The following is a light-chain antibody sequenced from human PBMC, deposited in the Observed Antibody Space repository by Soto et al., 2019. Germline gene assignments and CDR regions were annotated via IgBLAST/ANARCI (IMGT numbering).Light chain of an antibody. CDR2: AAS. Sequence: EIVMTQSPATLSVSPGERATLSCRASQSVHNNFAWYQQKPGQATRLLIYAASTRATGVPDRFSGSGSGTEFTLTISSLQSEDFAVYYCHQYSIWPLTFGGGTEV. CDR1: QSVHNN. V-gene: IGKV3-15*01. CDR3: HQYSIWPLT. J-gene: IGKJ4*01.